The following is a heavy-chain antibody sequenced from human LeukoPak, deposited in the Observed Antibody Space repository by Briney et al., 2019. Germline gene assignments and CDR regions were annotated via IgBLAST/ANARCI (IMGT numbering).Heavy chain of an antibody. D-gene: IGHD4-11*01. CDR1: GGTFSSYA. CDR2: IIPIFGTA. Sequence: SVKVSCKASGGTFSSYAIGWVRQAPGQGLEWMGRIIPIFGTANYAQKFQGRVTITTDESTSTAYMELSSLRSEDTAVYYCARDDFKAYSNYVYYYYMDVWGKGTTVTVSS. V-gene: IGHV1-69*05. J-gene: IGHJ6*03. CDR3: ARDDFKAYSNYVYYYYMDV.